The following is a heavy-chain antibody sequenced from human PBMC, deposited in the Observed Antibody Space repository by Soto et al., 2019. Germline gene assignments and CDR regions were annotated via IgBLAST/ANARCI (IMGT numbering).Heavy chain of an antibody. J-gene: IGHJ4*02. CDR2: IYWDDSK. V-gene: IGHV2-5*02. CDR1: GFSLSTSGVG. CDR3: AHKGPEDSPLHY. Sequence: QITLKESGPTLVRPTQTLTLTCAFSGFSLSTSGVGVGWIRQPPGKALEWLAVIYWDDSKHYSPSLRTRLTITQYTSKSHVALTMTDMDPVATGTYYYAHKGPEDSPLHYWGQGTLVTVSS.